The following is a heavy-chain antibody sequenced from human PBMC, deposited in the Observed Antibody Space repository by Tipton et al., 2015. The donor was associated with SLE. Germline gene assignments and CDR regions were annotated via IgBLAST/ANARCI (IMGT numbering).Heavy chain of an antibody. CDR2: IRYDGSNK. CDR1: GFTFDDYA. D-gene: IGHD2-2*01. CDR3: AKDRSMLVSTIPSGMDV. V-gene: IGHV3-30*02. Sequence: GSLRLSCAASGFTFDDYAMHWVRQAPGKGLECVAFIRYDGSNKYYADSVKGRFTISRDNSKNTLYLQMNSLRAEDTAVYYCAKDRSMLVSTIPSGMDVWGQGTTVTVSS. J-gene: IGHJ6*02.